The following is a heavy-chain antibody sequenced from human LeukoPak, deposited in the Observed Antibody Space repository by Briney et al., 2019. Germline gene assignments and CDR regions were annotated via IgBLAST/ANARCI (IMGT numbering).Heavy chain of an antibody. CDR2: IYYSGST. D-gene: IGHD6-6*01. V-gene: IGHV4-39*01. CDR1: GGSISSSNYY. CDR3: ARYSSSSGWFDP. Sequence: SETLSLTCTVSGGSISSSNYYWVWIRQPPEKGLEWIGNIYYSGSTWYNPSLKSRVTISVDTSKNQFSLQLSSVTAADTAVYYCARYSSSSGWFDPWGQGTLVTVSS. J-gene: IGHJ5*02.